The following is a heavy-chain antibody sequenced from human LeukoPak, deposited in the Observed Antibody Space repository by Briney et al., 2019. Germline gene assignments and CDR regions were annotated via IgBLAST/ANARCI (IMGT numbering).Heavy chain of an antibody. CDR1: GFTFSTFA. CDR3: ARDGVLRYFDWFSD. Sequence: GGSLRLSCEASGFTFSTFAMIWVRQAPGKGLEWVANIKQDGSEEYYVDSVKGRFTISRDNAKNSLYLQMNSLRAEDAAVYYCARDGVLRYFDWFSDWGQGTLVTVSS. CDR2: IKQDGSEE. D-gene: IGHD3-9*01. J-gene: IGHJ4*02. V-gene: IGHV3-7*01.